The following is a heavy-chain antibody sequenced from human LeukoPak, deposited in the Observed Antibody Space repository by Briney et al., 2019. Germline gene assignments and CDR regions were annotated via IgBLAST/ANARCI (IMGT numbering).Heavy chain of an antibody. J-gene: IGHJ4*02. CDR2: IFYSGRT. D-gene: IGHD4-17*01. V-gene: IGHV4-59*01. Sequence: SETLSLTCTVSSGSISSYYWSWIRQPPGKGLEWIGYIFYSGRTNYNPSLKSRVTISVDTSKNQFSLGLSSVTATDTAVYYCARGPTRYYFDCWGQGTLVTVS. CDR1: SGSISSYY. CDR3: ARGPTRYYFDC.